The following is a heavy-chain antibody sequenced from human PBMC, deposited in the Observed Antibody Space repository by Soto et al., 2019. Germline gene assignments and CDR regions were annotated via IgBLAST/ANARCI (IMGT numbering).Heavy chain of an antibody. CDR3: ARQGSKYGPNFDF. Sequence: GAEVKKPGESLKISCKGSGYSFTTYWIGWVRQMPGKGLEWMGIIYPYDSDTRYSPSFQGQVTFSADESITTAYLQWTSLKASDTAMYYCARQGSKYGPNFDFWGQGTLVTVSP. CDR2: IYPYDSDT. CDR1: GYSFTTYW. J-gene: IGHJ4*02. V-gene: IGHV5-51*01. D-gene: IGHD3-10*01.